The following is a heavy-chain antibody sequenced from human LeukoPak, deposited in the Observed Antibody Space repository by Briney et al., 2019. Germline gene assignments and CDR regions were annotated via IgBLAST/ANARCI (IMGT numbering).Heavy chain of an antibody. Sequence: ASVKVSCKASGGTLGSYAISWVRQAPGQGLEWVGRIVPTLDIANYAQKLQGRVKITADYSRTTVYMEVNSLRAEDTAVYYCARSPSTTLFDYWGQGTLVTVSS. V-gene: IGHV1-69*04. CDR1: GGTLGSYA. J-gene: IGHJ4*02. CDR2: IVPTLDIA. D-gene: IGHD2/OR15-2a*01. CDR3: ARSPSTTLFDY.